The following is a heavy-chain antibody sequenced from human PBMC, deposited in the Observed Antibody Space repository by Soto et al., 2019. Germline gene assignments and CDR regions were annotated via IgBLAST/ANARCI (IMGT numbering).Heavy chain of an antibody. Sequence: GGSLRLSCAASGFTFSSYWMHWVRQAPGKGLVWVSRINSDGSSTSYADSVKGRFTISRDNAKNTLYLQMNSLRAEDTGVYYCARSLYAEYVYYYGMDVWGQGTTVTVSS. V-gene: IGHV3-74*01. J-gene: IGHJ6*02. CDR1: GFTFSSYW. D-gene: IGHD3-16*01. CDR2: INSDGSST. CDR3: ARSLYAEYVYYYGMDV.